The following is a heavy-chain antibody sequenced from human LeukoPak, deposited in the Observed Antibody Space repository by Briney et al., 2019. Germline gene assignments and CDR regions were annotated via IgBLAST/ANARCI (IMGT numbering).Heavy chain of an antibody. V-gene: IGHV3-48*02. D-gene: IGHD6-13*01. CDR3: ARDHKAAAGRDFDY. CDR1: GFTFSSYS. CDR2: FRSSSRAI. Sequence: PGGSLRLSCAASGFTFSSYSVNWVRQARGKGLVWVSYFRSSSRAIFYADSVRGRFTSSRDNAKNSLNLQMNSLRDEDTALYYCARDHKAAAGRDFDYWGQGTLVTVSS. J-gene: IGHJ4*02.